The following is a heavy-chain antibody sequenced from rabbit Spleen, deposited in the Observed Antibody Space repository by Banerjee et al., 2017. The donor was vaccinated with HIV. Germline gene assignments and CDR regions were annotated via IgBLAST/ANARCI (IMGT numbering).Heavy chain of an antibody. J-gene: IGHJ6*01. Sequence: QQLVESGGGLVKPGASLTLTCTASGFSFSSSYYMYWVRQAPGKGLEWISCVAGSSSGFSYSATWAKGRFTCSKTSSTTVDLKMTSLTVADTATYFCARDSGSSFSSYGMDLWGQGTLVTVS. CDR3: ARDSGSSFSSYGMDL. V-gene: IGHV1S40*01. D-gene: IGHD8-1*01. CDR1: GFSFSSSYY. CDR2: VAGSSSGFS.